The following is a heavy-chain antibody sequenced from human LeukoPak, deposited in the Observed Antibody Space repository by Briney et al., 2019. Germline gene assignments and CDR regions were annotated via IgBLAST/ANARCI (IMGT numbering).Heavy chain of an antibody. Sequence: KDGESLKISCKGFGYDFSSYWIGWMRLMPGKGLEWMGIIYPGDSDARYRPSFQGQVTFSVDKSVSTAYLQWNSLKASDTAMYYCARRSSGMDYWGQGTLVTVSS. D-gene: IGHD1-26*01. V-gene: IGHV5-51*01. CDR2: IYPGDSDA. CDR1: GYDFSSYW. J-gene: IGHJ4*02. CDR3: ARRSSGMDY.